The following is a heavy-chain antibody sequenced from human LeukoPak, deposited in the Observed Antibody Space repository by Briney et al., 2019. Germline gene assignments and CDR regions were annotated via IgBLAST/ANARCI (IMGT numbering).Heavy chain of an antibody. CDR2: ISSSGSTI. Sequence: PGGSLRLSCAASGFTFSDYYMSWIRQAPGKGLEWVSYISSSGSTIYYADSVKGRFTISRDNAKNSLSVQMTTLRAEDTAVYYCARLFWNGYYPISFDHYYGMDVWGQGTTVTVPS. CDR1: GFTFSDYY. V-gene: IGHV3-11*04. J-gene: IGHJ6*02. D-gene: IGHD3-3*01. CDR3: ARLFWNGYYPISFDHYYGMDV.